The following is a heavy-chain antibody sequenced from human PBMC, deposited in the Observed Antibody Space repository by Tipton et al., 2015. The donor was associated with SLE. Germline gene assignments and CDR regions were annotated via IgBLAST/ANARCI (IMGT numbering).Heavy chain of an antibody. J-gene: IGHJ4*02. D-gene: IGHD3-22*01. Sequence: TLSLTCAVSGYSISSGYYWGWIRQPPGKGLEWIGSIYHSGSTYYNPSLKSRVTISVETSKNQFSLKLSSVTAADTAVYYCARGRYDSSGYRGYFDYWGQGTLVTVSS. V-gene: IGHV4-38-2*01. CDR2: IYHSGST. CDR3: ARGRYDSSGYRGYFDY. CDR1: GYSISSGYY.